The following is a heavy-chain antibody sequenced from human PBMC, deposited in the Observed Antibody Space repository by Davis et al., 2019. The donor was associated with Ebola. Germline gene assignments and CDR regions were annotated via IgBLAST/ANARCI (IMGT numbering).Heavy chain of an antibody. CDR3: AREAYSSGWNAFDI. V-gene: IGHV4-31*03. D-gene: IGHD6-19*01. CDR2: IYYSGST. Sequence: MPSETLSLTCTVSGGSISSGGYYWSWIRQHPGKGLEWIGYIYYSGSTNYNPSLKSRVTISVDTSKNQFSLKLSSVTAADTAVYYCAREAYSSGWNAFDIWGQGTMVTVSS. CDR1: GGSISSGGYY. J-gene: IGHJ3*02.